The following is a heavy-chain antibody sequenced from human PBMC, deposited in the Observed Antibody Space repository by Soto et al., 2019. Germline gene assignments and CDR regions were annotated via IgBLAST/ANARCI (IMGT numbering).Heavy chain of an antibody. J-gene: IGHJ4*02. CDR3: ATWIAGRPY. Sequence: EVQLVQSGAEVKKAGEPLKISCEGSGYNFATSWIGWVRQMPGQGLEWMGIIYPSDSDTRYSPSFEGQVTVSADKSTNTAVLQWSSLKTSDTARYYCATWIAGRPYWGQGTMVTVSS. CDR1: GYNFATSW. CDR2: IYPSDSDT. V-gene: IGHV5-51*01. D-gene: IGHD6-6*01.